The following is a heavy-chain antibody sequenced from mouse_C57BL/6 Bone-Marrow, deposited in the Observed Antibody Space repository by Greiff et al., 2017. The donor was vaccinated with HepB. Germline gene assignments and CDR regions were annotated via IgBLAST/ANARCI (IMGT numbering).Heavy chain of an antibody. V-gene: IGHV1-54*01. CDR3: ARWNYGSSH. D-gene: IGHD1-1*01. J-gene: IGHJ2*01. CDR2: INPGSGGN. CDR1: GYAFTNYL. Sequence: VNVVESGAELVRPGTSVKVSCKASGYAFTNYLIEWVKQRPGQGLEWIGVINPGSGGNNYNEKFKGKATLTADKSSSTAYMQRSSLTSEDSAVYFCARWNYGSSHWGQGTTLTVSS.